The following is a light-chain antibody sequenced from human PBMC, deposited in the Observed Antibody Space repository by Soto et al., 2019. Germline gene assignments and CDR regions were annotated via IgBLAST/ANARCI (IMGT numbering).Light chain of an antibody. CDR3: QQYSTSSPRYT. V-gene: IGKV3-20*01. Sequence: EIVLPQSPGTLSLSPGERATLFCRASQSVSSNFLAWYHQKPGQAPRLLIYNASRRAAGIPDRFSGSGSGTDFTLTISRLEPEDFAVYYCQQYSTSSPRYTFGQGTKLEIK. J-gene: IGKJ2*01. CDR2: NAS. CDR1: QSVSSNF.